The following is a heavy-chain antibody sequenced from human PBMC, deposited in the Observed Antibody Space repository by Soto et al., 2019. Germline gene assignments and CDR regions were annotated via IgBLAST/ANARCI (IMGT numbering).Heavy chain of an antibody. D-gene: IGHD3-10*01. V-gene: IGHV1-69*02. J-gene: IGHJ6*02. Sequence: ASVKVSCKASGGTFSSYTISWVRQAPGQGLEWMGRIIPILGIANYAQKFQGRVTITADKSTSTAYMELSSLRSEDTAVYDCARVPSGSGSYYGYYYYGMDVWGQGTTVTVSS. CDR3: ARVPSGSGSYYGYYYYGMDV. CDR1: GGTFSSYT. CDR2: IIPILGIA.